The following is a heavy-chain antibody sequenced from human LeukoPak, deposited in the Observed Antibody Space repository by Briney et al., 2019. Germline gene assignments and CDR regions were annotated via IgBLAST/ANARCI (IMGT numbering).Heavy chain of an antibody. J-gene: IGHJ4*02. CDR3: ARVGKSGWDFDH. D-gene: IGHD6-19*01. CDR1: GFTFSRFG. V-gene: IGHV3-30*02. CDR2: ILYDGTKK. Sequence: GGSLRLSCAASGFTFSRFGMHWVRQAPGQGLEWVAFILYDGTKKYYADSVKGRFTISRDNTNNSLYLQMISLRVDDTAVYYCARVGKSGWDFDHWGQGTLVTVSS.